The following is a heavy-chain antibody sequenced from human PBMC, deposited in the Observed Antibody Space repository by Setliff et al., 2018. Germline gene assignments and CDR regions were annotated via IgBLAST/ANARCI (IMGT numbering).Heavy chain of an antibody. CDR3: AREQWLDPPGYYYMDV. J-gene: IGHJ6*03. CDR2: IYIGGNA. CDR1: GGSISSYY. Sequence: SETLSLTCTVSGGSISSYYWSWIRQPAGKGLEWIGHIYIGGNANYNPSLKSRVTMSIDTSKNQFSLKLNSVTAADMAVYYCAREQWLDPPGYYYMDVWAKGTTVTVSS. V-gene: IGHV4-4*07. D-gene: IGHD6-19*01.